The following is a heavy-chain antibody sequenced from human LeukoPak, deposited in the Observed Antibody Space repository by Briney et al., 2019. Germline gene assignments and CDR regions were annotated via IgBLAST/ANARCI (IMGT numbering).Heavy chain of an antibody. Sequence: QPGRSLRLSCAASGFTFSSYGMHWVRQAPGKGLEWVAVISYDGSKKFYADSVKGRFTVSRDNSKNALYLQMNSLRAEDTAVYYCAKLLSGYCSRTSCLNWFDPWGQGTLVTVSS. CDR1: GFTFSSYG. D-gene: IGHD2-2*01. CDR3: AKLLSGYCSRTSCLNWFDP. V-gene: IGHV3-30*18. CDR2: ISYDGSKK. J-gene: IGHJ5*02.